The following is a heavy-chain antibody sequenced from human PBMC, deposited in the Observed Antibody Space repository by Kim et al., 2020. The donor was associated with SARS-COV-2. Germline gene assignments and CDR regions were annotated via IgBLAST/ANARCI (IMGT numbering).Heavy chain of an antibody. D-gene: IGHD2-2*01. CDR1: GGSISSGGYS. CDR2: IYHSGST. CDR3: ARAIVVVPAAITQYYFDY. J-gene: IGHJ4*02. Sequence: SETLSLTCAVSGGSISSGGYSWSWIRQPPGKGLEWIGYIYHSGSTYYNPSLKSRVTISVDRSKNQFSLKLSSVTAADTAVYYCARAIVVVPAAITQYYFDYWGQGTLVTVSS. V-gene: IGHV4-30-2*01.